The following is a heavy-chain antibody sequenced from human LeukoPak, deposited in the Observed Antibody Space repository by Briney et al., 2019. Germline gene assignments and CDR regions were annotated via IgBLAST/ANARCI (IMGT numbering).Heavy chain of an antibody. J-gene: IGHJ5*01. CDR3: AISYGGYVLDS. D-gene: IGHD5-12*01. CDR2: AYYSGST. Sequence: LETLSLTCTVSGASVTNHYCTWIRQPPGERLEWIGYAYYSGSTKYHPSLKSRVTISVDSSKNQFSLRLSSVTAADTAVYYCAISYGGYVLDSWGQGTLVIVSS. CDR1: GASVTNHY. V-gene: IGHV4-59*02.